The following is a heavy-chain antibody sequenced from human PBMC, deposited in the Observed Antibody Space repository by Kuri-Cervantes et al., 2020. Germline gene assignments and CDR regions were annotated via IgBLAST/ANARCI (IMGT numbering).Heavy chain of an antibody. CDR2: INPNSGGT. J-gene: IGHJ4*02. CDR3: ARGPRVITMVRGVIGSFDY. CDR1: GYTFTGYY. V-gene: IGHV1-2*02. D-gene: IGHD3-10*01. Sequence: ASVKVSCKASGYTFTGYYMHWVRQAPGQGLEWMGWINPNSGGTNYAQKFQGRVTMTRDTSISTAYMELSRLRSDDTAVYCCARGPRVITMVRGVIGSFDYWGQGTLVTVSS.